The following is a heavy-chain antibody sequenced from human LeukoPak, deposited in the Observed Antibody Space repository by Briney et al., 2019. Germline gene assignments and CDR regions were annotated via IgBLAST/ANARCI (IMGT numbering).Heavy chain of an antibody. D-gene: IGHD3-9*01. V-gene: IGHV3-53*01. CDR2: IYSGGSR. Sequence: GGSLRLSCAASGFTVSTKDMSWVRQATGKGLESVSVIYSGGSRYYADSVKGRSTISRDTSKNMMYLQMNSLRAEDTAVYYCARAQGYFDWDYYFDYWGQGTLVTVSS. J-gene: IGHJ4*02. CDR3: ARAQGYFDWDYYFDY. CDR1: GFTVSTKD.